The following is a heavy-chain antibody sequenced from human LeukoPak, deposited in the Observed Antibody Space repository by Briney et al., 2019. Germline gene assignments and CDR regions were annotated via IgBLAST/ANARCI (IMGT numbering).Heavy chain of an antibody. V-gene: IGHV1-2*02. Sequence: GASVKVSCKASGYTFTGYYMHWVRQAPGQGLEWMGWINPNSGGANYAQKFQGRVAMTKDTSTSTVYMELSSLRSEDTAVYYCARSQYITMIVARLYQFDDWGQGTLVTVSS. CDR1: GYTFTGYY. CDR3: ARSQYITMIVARLYQFDD. CDR2: INPNSGGA. J-gene: IGHJ4*02. D-gene: IGHD3-22*01.